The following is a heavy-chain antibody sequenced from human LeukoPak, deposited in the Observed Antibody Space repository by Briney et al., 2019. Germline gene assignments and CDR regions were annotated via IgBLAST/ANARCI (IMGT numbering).Heavy chain of an antibody. CDR2: ISAYNGNT. CDR3: ARKRYFDWLLLDDY. V-gene: IGHV1-18*01. D-gene: IGHD3-9*01. J-gene: IGHJ4*02. Sequence: ASVKVSCKASGYTFTSYGISWVRQAPGQGLEWMGWISAYNGNTNYAQKLQGRVTMTTDTSTSTAYMELRSLRSDDTAVYYCARKRYFDWLLLDDYWGQGTLVTVSS. CDR1: GYTFTSYG.